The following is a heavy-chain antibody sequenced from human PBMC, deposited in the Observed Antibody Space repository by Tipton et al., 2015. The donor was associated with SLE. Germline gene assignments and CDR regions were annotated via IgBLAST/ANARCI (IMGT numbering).Heavy chain of an antibody. J-gene: IGHJ4*02. Sequence: SLRLSCAASGFTFSSYAMSWVRQAPGKGLEWVSSISSSSSYIYYADSVKGRFTISRDNAKNSLYLQMNSLRAEDTAVYYCARDAGYSGYAQWGQGTLVTVSS. CDR2: ISSSSSYI. CDR1: GFTFSSYA. CDR3: ARDAGYSGYAQ. D-gene: IGHD5-12*01. V-gene: IGHV3-21*01.